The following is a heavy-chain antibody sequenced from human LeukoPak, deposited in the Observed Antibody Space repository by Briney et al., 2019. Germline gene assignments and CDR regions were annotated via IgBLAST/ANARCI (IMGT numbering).Heavy chain of an antibody. Sequence: NLSQTLSLTCAISGDSVSSGSTAWNWIRQSPSRGLEWRGRTYYRSKWYNDYAVSVKSRITINPDTSKNQFSLQLNSVTPEDTALYYCARDNSYGYFYFDFWGQGTLVTVSS. CDR2: TYYRSKWYN. D-gene: IGHD5-18*01. CDR1: GDSVSSGSTA. V-gene: IGHV6-1*01. CDR3: ARDNSYGYFYFDF. J-gene: IGHJ4*02.